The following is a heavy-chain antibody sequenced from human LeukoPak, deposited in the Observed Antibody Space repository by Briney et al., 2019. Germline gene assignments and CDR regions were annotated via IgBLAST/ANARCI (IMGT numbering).Heavy chain of an antibody. Sequence: GGSLRLSCAASGFTFSSYAMSWVRQAPGKGLEWVACISGSGSNTNYADSVKGRFTISRDNSKNTLYLQMNSLRAEDTAVYYRATASRYTGNYKAFDIWGQGTMVTVSS. D-gene: IGHD1-26*01. CDR3: ATASRYTGNYKAFDI. CDR1: GFTFSSYA. J-gene: IGHJ3*02. V-gene: IGHV3-23*01. CDR2: ISGSGSNT.